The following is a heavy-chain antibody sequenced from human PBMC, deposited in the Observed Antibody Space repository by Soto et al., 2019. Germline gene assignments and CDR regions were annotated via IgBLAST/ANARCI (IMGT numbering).Heavy chain of an antibody. D-gene: IGHD3-10*01. Sequence: QVQLVESGGGVVQPGRSLRLSCAASGFTFSSYGMHWVRQAPGKGLEWVAVISYDGSNKYYADSVKGRFTISRDNSKNTRYLQMNSLRAEDTAVYYCAPWFGAFDYWGQGTLVTVSS. J-gene: IGHJ4*02. CDR3: APWFGAFDY. CDR2: ISYDGSNK. V-gene: IGHV3-30*03. CDR1: GFTFSSYG.